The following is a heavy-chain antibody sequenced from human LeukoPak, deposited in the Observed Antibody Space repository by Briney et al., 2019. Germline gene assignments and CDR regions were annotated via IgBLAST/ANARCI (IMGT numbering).Heavy chain of an antibody. Sequence: GGSLRLSCAASGFTFSSYWMHWVREAPGKGLVWVSRINSDGSSTSYADSVKGRFNISRDNAKNTLYLQMNSLRAEDTAVYYCARDQRFGEFLPFDPWGQGTLVTVSS. V-gene: IGHV3-74*01. D-gene: IGHD3-10*01. CDR2: INSDGSST. CDR1: GFTFSSYW. J-gene: IGHJ5*02. CDR3: ARDQRFGEFLPFDP.